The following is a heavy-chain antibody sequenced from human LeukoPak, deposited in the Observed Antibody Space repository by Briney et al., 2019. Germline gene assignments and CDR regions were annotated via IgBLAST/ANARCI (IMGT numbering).Heavy chain of an antibody. D-gene: IGHD4-17*01. CDR2: MNPNSGNT. Sequence: ASVKVSCKASGYTFTSYYMHWVRQAPGQGLEWMGWMNPNSGNTGYAQKFQGRVTMTRSTSISTAYMELSSLRSEDTAVYYCARGDDYGDYWGLYWGQGTLVTVSS. CDR1: GYTFTSYY. V-gene: IGHV1-8*02. CDR3: ARGDDYGDYWGLY. J-gene: IGHJ4*02.